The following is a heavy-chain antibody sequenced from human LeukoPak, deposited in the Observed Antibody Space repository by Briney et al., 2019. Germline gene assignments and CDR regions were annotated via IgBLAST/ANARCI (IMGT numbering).Heavy chain of an antibody. CDR3: AREFDY. J-gene: IGHJ4*02. Sequence: GGSLRLSCAASGFTFSTYWMHWVRQAPGKGLEWVANIKQDGSEKYHVDFVKGRFTISRDNAKNSLYLQMDSLRADDTAIYYCAREFDYWGQGTLVTVSS. CDR1: GFTFSTYW. CDR2: IKQDGSEK. V-gene: IGHV3-7*01.